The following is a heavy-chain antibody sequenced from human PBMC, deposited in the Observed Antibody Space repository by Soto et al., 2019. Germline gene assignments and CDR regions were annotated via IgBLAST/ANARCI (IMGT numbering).Heavy chain of an antibody. Sequence: PVGSLRLSCVASGIEFSNYAMSWVRQAPGKGLEWVSISSASGRSRYHADSVKGRFTISRDNSKNTLYLHMTNLRAEDTAVYYCAKDGTWLDVYFDVWGQGTPVTVSS. CDR3: AKDGTWLDVYFDV. J-gene: IGHJ4*02. CDR1: GIEFSNYA. CDR2: SSASGRSR. V-gene: IGHV3-23*01. D-gene: IGHD6-19*01.